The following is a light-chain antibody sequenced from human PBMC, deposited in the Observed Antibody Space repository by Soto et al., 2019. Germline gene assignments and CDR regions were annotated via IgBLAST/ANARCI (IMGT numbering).Light chain of an antibody. CDR2: EVN. J-gene: IGLJ1*01. CDR3: SSYGGYYNYV. CDR1: SSDVGGYNY. Sequence: QSVLTQPPSASGSPGQSVTISCTGTSSDVGGYNYVSWYQQYPGKAPKLMIYEVNKRPSGVPDRFSGSKSGNTASLTVSGLQAEDEADYYCSSYGGYYNYVFGTGTKLTVL. V-gene: IGLV2-8*01.